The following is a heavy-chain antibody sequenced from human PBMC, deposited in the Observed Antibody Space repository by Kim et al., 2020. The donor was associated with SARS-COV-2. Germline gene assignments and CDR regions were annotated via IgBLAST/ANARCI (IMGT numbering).Heavy chain of an antibody. CDR1: GFTFDDYA. CDR3: AKEGTGDYGSGSYYNVLGYGMDV. J-gene: IGHJ6*02. CDR2: ISWNSGSI. Sequence: SLRLSCAASGFTFDDYAMHWVRQAPGKGLEWVSGISWNSGSIGYADSVKGRFTISRDNAKNSLYLQMNSLRAEDTALYYCAKEGTGDYGSGSYYNVLGYGMDVWGQGTTVTVSS. V-gene: IGHV3-9*01. D-gene: IGHD3-10*01.